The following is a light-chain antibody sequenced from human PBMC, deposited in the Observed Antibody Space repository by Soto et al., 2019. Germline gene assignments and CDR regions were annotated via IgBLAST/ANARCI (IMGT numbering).Light chain of an antibody. Sequence: QSVLTQPASVSRSPGQSITMSCSGTSEDVGGYNYVSWYQHHPGKAPKLLIYEVTNRPSGLSDRFSGSKSGNTASLTISGLQAEDEADYYCSSYTSSNTLVFGTGTKLTVL. J-gene: IGLJ1*01. CDR1: SEDVGGYNY. CDR2: EVT. V-gene: IGLV2-14*01. CDR3: SSYTSSNTLV.